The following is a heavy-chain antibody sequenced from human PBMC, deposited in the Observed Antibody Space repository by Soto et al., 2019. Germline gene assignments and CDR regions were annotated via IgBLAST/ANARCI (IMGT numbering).Heavy chain of an antibody. D-gene: IGHD2-2*01. CDR2: INHRGST. CDR3: ARGGNEVPAAIGYYYHYGMHV. V-gene: IGHV4-34*01. J-gene: IGHJ6*04. CDR1: GGSFSGYY. Sequence: KPSETLSLTCAVYGGSFSGYYWSWIRQPPGKGLEWIGEINHRGSTNYNPSLKSRVTISVDTSKNQFSLKLRSVTPADTAVYYCARGGNEVPAAIGYYYHYGMHVWRKGPTVT.